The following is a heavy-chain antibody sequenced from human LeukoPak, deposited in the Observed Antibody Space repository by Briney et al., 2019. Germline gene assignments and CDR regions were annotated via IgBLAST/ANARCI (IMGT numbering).Heavy chain of an antibody. J-gene: IGHJ5*02. CDR1: GFTFSSYA. V-gene: IGHV3-64*01. D-gene: IGHD5-12*01. Sequence: GGSLRLSCAASGFTFSSYAMHWVRQAPGKGLEYVSAISGNGGNTFYANSVKGRFTISRDNSKNTLYLQMGSLKPEDTAVYYCARDQGLRMMWFDPWGQGTLVTVSS. CDR2: ISGNGGNT. CDR3: ARDQGLRMMWFDP.